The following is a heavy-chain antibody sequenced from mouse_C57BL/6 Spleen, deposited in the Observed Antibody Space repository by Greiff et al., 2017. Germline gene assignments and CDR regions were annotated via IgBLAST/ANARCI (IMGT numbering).Heavy chain of an antibody. V-gene: IGHV1-18*01. CDR3: ASFDGLYYAMDY. J-gene: IGHJ4*01. D-gene: IGHD2-3*01. CDR1: GYTFTDYN. CDR2: IIPNNGGT. Sequence: VQLQQSGPELVKPGASVKIPCKASGYTFTDYNMDWVKQSHGKSLEWIGDIIPNNGGTIYNQKFKGKATLTVDKSSSTAYMEVRSLTSEDTAVYYCASFDGLYYAMDYWGQGTSVTVSS.